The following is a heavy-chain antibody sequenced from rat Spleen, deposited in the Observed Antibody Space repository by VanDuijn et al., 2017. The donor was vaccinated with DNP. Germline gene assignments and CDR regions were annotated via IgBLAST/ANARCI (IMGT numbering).Heavy chain of an antibody. J-gene: IGHJ3*01. Sequence: EVQLVESDGGLVQPGRSLKLSCAASGFTFSSFAMAWVRQAPTKGLEWVASISYDGGSTYYRNSVKGRFTISRDNGKSTLYLQMDSLRSEDTATYYCIRDTAYWGQGTLVTVSS. CDR1: GFTFSSFA. CDR2: ISYDGGST. V-gene: IGHV5-20*01. CDR3: IRDTAY.